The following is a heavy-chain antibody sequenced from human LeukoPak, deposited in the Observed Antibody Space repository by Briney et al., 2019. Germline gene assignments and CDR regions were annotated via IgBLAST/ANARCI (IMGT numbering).Heavy chain of an antibody. V-gene: IGHV3-30*02. CDR1: GFRFSTYW. Sequence: TGGSLRLSCAAAGFRFSTYWMHWVRQAPCKGLAWVAFIRYDGSTKYYADSVKGRFTISRDNSKNTLYLQMNSLRAEDTAVYYCAKEIRSGYSYDYWGQGTLVTVSS. CDR2: IRYDGSTK. J-gene: IGHJ4*02. CDR3: AKEIRSGYSYDY. D-gene: IGHD5-24*01.